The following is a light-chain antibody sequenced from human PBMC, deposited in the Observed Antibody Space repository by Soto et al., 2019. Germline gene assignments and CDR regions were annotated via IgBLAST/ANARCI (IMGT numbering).Light chain of an antibody. CDR1: SSNIGNNY. CDR3: GPWDSSLSTWI. J-gene: IGLJ2*01. Sequence: QSVLTQPPSVSAAPGQTVTISCSGSSSNIGNNYVSWYQQLPGTAPKLLIYGNNKRPSGIPDRFSGSKSGTSATLGITGLQTGDEADYYCGPWDSSLSTWIFGGGTKLTVL. V-gene: IGLV1-51*02. CDR2: GNN.